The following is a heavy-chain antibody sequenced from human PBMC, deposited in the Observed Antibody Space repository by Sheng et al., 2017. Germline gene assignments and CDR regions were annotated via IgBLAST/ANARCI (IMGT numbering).Heavy chain of an antibody. V-gene: IGHV4-38-2*02. Sequence: QVQLQESGPGLVKPSETLSLTCAVSGYSISSGYYWGWIRQPPGKGLEWIGSIYHSGSTYYNPSLKSRVTISVDTSKNQFSLKLSSVTAADTAVYYCARDLGGWSMRGAFDIWGQGTMVTVS. D-gene: IGHD6-19*01. J-gene: IGHJ3*02. CDR2: IYHSGST. CDR3: ARDLGGWSMRGAFDI. CDR1: GYSISSGYY.